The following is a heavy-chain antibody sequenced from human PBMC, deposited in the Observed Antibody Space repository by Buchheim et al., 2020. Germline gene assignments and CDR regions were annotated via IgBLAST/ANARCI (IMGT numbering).Heavy chain of an antibody. CDR1: GFSLSDFW. CDR3: ARAENGLRLLSY. Sequence: EVQLVQSGGGLVQPGGSLRLSCEVSGFSLSDFWMRWVRQAPGKGLEWVASIQVDRNEQYYVDSVKGRFTISGDNAKNSLYLQMNSLRADDTAVYYCARAENGLRLLSYWGQGTL. CDR2: IQVDRNEQ. D-gene: IGHD3-3*01. V-gene: IGHV3-7*01. J-gene: IGHJ4*01.